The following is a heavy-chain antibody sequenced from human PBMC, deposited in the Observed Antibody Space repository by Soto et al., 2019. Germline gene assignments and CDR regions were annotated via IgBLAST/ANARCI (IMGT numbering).Heavy chain of an antibody. CDR3: ARSKGGYSYGTPFDY. V-gene: IGHV3-9*01. CDR2: ISWNSGNI. D-gene: IGHD5-18*01. J-gene: IGHJ4*02. Sequence: LRLSCAASGFTFDDYAMHWVRQVLGKGLEWVSSISWNSGNIGYADSVKGRFTTSRDNAKNSLYLQMNSLRPEDTALYYCARSKGGYSYGTPFDYWGQGTLVTVSS. CDR1: GFTFDDYA.